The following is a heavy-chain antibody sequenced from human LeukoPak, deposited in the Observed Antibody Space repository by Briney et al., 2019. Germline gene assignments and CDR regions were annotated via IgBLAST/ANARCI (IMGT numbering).Heavy chain of an antibody. CDR2: INSDGSST. Sequence: GGSLRLSCAASGVTFSNYWMHWVRQAQGKVLVWVSRINSDGSSTSYADSVKGRFTISRDNAKNTLYLQMNSLRAEDTAVYYCARSGSYRANFDYWGQGTLVTVSS. CDR3: ARSGSYRANFDY. CDR1: GVTFSNYW. J-gene: IGHJ4*02. V-gene: IGHV3-74*01. D-gene: IGHD1-26*01.